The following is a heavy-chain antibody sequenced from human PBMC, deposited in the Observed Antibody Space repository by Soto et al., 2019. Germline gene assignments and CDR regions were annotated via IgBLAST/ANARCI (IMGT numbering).Heavy chain of an antibody. J-gene: IGHJ5*01. CDR2: AYYSGDT. D-gene: IGHD2-8*01. CDR3: ARDRSTYGGGGTGEVKENWFDP. V-gene: IGHV4-59*01. CDR1: GGSISRYY. Sequence: SETLSLTCSVSGGSISRYYWSWIRQPPGKGLEWIGYAYYSGDTGYNPSLQSRVTMAVDTSKNQVSLKLTSVTAADTAVYYCARDRSTYGGGGTGEVKENWFDPWGQGTMVTVSS.